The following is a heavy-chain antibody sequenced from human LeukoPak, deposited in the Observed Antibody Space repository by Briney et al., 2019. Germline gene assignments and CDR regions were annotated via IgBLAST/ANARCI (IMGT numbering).Heavy chain of an antibody. J-gene: IGHJ4*02. Sequence: GSLRLSCAASGFTFSSYSMNWVRQAPGKGLEWVSYISGSSGNIDYADSVKGRFTVSRDNAENSLYLQMNSLRDEDTAVYYCARDLNWAFDYWGQGTLVTVSS. V-gene: IGHV3-48*02. CDR2: ISGSSGNI. CDR1: GFTFSSYS. CDR3: ARDLNWAFDY. D-gene: IGHD7-27*01.